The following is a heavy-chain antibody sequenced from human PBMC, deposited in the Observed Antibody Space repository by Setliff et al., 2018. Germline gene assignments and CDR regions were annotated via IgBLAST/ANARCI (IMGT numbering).Heavy chain of an antibody. CDR3: ARSFSRREKFLLDY. V-gene: IGHV4-4*07. CDR2: IYTSGST. CDR1: GGSISSYY. Sequence: NPSLTCTVSGGSISSYYWSWIRQPAGKGLEWIGRIYTSGSTNYNPSLKSRVNMSVDTSKNQFSLKLSSVTAADTAVYYCARSFSRREKFLLDYWGQGALVTVSS. J-gene: IGHJ4*02.